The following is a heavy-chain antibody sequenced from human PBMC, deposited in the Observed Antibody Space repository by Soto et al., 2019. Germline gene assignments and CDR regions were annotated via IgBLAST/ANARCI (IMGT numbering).Heavy chain of an antibody. CDR2: IIPISGTA. CDR1: GGTFSSCA. CDR3: ARSQGSSTSLEVYYYYYYGMDV. Sequence: SVKVSCKASGGTFSSCAISWVRQAPGQGLEWMGGIIPISGTANYAQKFQGRVTITADESTSTAYMELSSLRSEDTAVYYCARSQGSSTSLEVYYYYYYGMDVWGQGTTVTVS. V-gene: IGHV1-69*13. J-gene: IGHJ6*02. D-gene: IGHD2-2*01.